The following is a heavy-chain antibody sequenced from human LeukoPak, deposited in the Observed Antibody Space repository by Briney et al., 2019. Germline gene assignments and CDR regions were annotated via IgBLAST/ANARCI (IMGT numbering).Heavy chain of an antibody. D-gene: IGHD6-19*01. J-gene: IGHJ4*02. V-gene: IGHV4-39*02. CDR1: GGTISSSSYY. Sequence: SETLSLTCTVSGGTISSSSYYWDWIRQPPGKGLEWIGSIYYIGSTSFNPSLKSRVTISVDTSKNQFSLKLNSVTAADTAVYYCAGEYSSGNNFDYWGQGTLVTVSS. CDR2: IYYIGST. CDR3: AGEYSSGNNFDY.